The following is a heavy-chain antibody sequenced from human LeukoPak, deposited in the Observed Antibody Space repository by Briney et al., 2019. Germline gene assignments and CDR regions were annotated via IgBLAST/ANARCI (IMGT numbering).Heavy chain of an antibody. J-gene: IGHJ4*02. Sequence: SETLSLTCTVSGDSINSSSYYWGWIRQPPGMGLEWIGSIYYSGSTYNPSLKSRVTISVDTSKNQFSLKLGSVTAADTAVYYCARGGGGNALIFDYWGQGTLVTVSS. CDR2: IYYSGST. D-gene: IGHD4-23*01. CDR3: ARGGGGNALIFDY. CDR1: GDSINSSSYY. V-gene: IGHV4-39*07.